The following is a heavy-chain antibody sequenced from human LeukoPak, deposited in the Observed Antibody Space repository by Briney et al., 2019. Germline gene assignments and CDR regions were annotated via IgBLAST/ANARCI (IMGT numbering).Heavy chain of an antibody. Sequence: PGGSLRLSCAASGFTFSSYSMNWVRQAPGKGLEWVSYISSSSSTICYADSVKGRFTISRDNAKNSLYLQMNSLRAEDTAVYYCARGDIVVVVAAVSLSVWGQGTLVTVSS. CDR3: ARGDIVVVVAAVSLSV. V-gene: IGHV3-48*04. CDR2: ISSSSSTI. D-gene: IGHD2-15*01. J-gene: IGHJ4*02. CDR1: GFTFSSYS.